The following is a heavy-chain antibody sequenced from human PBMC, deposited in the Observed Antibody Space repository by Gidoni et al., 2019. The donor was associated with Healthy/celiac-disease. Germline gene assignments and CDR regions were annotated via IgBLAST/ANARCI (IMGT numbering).Heavy chain of an antibody. V-gene: IGHV3-9*01. CDR1: GFTFDEYA. Sequence: EVQLVESGGGLVQPGRSLRLACAASGFTFDEYAMHWVRQAPGKGLGWVSGISWNSGTIGYADSVKGRFTISRDNAKNSLYLQMNSLRAEDTALYYCAKGGNDILTGSLLYFDYWGQGTLVTVSS. CDR2: ISWNSGTI. CDR3: AKGGNDILTGSLLYFDY. J-gene: IGHJ4*02. D-gene: IGHD3-9*01.